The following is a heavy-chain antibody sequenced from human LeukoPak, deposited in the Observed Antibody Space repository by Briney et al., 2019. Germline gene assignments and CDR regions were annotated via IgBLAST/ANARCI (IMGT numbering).Heavy chain of an antibody. CDR3: TRDFGSIVVVTAIVG. Sequence: GGSLRLSCAASGFIFSNYWMSWVRQAPGKGLEWVANIKPDGSDKYYVDSVKGRFTISRDNAKNSLYLQMNSLRAEDTAIYYCTRDFGSIVVVTAIVGWGQGTLVTVSS. V-gene: IGHV3-7*01. D-gene: IGHD2-21*02. CDR1: GFIFSNYW. J-gene: IGHJ4*02. CDR2: IKPDGSDK.